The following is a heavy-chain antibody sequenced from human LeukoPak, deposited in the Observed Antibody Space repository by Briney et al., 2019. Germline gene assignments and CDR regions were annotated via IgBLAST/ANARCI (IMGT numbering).Heavy chain of an antibody. Sequence: SETLSLTCTVSGGSISSYYWSWIRQPPGKGLEWIGYIYYSGSTNYNPSLKSRVTIAVDTSKNQFSLKLSSVTAADTAVYYCARHASGGLDYWGQGTLVTVSS. CDR1: GGSISSYY. CDR3: ARHASGGLDY. J-gene: IGHJ4*02. CDR2: IYYSGST. V-gene: IGHV4-59*08. D-gene: IGHD3-16*01.